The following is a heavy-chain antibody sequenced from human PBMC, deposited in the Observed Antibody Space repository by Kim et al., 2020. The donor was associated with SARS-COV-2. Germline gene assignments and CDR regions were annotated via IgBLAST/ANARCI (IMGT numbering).Heavy chain of an antibody. Sequence: GGSLRLSCAASGFTFSSYAMHWVRQAPGKGLEWVAVISYDGSHKYYADSVKGRFTISRDNSKNTVYLQMNSLRAEDTAVYYCARSGSGSYYSPPDYWGQGTLVTVSS. CDR1: GFTFSSYA. CDR2: ISYDGSHK. V-gene: IGHV3-30-3*01. J-gene: IGHJ4*02. D-gene: IGHD3-10*01. CDR3: ARSGSGSYYSPPDY.